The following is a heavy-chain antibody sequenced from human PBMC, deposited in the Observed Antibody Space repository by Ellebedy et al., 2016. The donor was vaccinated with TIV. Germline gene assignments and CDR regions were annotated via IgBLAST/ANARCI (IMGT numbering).Heavy chain of an antibody. V-gene: IGHV3-7*03. CDR3: ARGGNHFFGH. D-gene: IGHD4-23*01. J-gene: IGHJ4*01. Sequence: GESLKISCAASGFTFRNFWMSWVRQAPGKGLAWVANIKEAGSEKHYVDSVEGRFTISRDNANNSLYLKMNSLRAEDTAVYYCARGGNHFFGHWGHGNLVTVSS. CDR1: GFTFRNFW. CDR2: IKEAGSEK.